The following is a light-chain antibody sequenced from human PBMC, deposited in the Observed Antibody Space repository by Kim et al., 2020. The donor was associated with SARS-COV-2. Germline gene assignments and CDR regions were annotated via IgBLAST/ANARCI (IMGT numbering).Light chain of an antibody. Sequence: GQRVTISCTGSDSNLGKGYDVHWYQQLPGRAPTLLIYGNSKRPSGVPDRISGSKSGTSASLAITGLRDEDEADYYCQSYDSSLRFVFGSGTKVTVL. CDR2: GNS. CDR1: DSNLGKGYD. V-gene: IGLV1-40*01. J-gene: IGLJ1*01. CDR3: QSYDSSLRFV.